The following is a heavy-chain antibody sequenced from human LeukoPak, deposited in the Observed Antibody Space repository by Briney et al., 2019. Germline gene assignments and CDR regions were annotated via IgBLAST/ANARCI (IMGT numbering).Heavy chain of an antibody. CDR2: ISSRSSYT. Sequence: GGSLRLSCAASGFTFTGFWMHWVRQAPGKGLEWVSSISSRSSYTYDADSVKGRFTISRDNAKNSLYLQMNSLRAEDTAVYYCERGASPWYFDLWGRGTLVTVSS. CDR3: ERGASPWYFDL. CDR1: GFTFTGFW. V-gene: IGHV3-21*01. J-gene: IGHJ2*01.